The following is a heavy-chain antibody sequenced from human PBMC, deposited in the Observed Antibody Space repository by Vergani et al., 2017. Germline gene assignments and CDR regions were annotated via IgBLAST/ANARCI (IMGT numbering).Heavy chain of an antibody. CDR3: ARHGRVEQQLRAFDI. Sequence: EVQLVQSGAEVKKPGESLKISCKGSGYSFPTYWIGWVRQMPGKGLEWMGSIHPGDSHIRYSPSFQGQVTISADKSISTAYLQWSSLKASDTAMYYCARHGRVEQQLRAFDIWGQGTMVTVSS. CDR2: IHPGDSHI. V-gene: IGHV5-51*01. D-gene: IGHD6-13*01. CDR1: GYSFPTYW. J-gene: IGHJ3*02.